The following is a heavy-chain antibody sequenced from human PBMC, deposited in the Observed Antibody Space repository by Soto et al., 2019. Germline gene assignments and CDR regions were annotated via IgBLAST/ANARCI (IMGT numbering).Heavy chain of an antibody. CDR2: IYYSGST. Sequence: PSETLSLTCTVSGGSLSSSSDYWGWIRQPPGKGLEWIGSIYYSGSTYYNPSLKSRVTISVDTSKNQFSLKLSSVTAADTAVYYCARLGDGSGKNLRFPSPSYGDYRDLHW. CDR3: ARLGDGSGKNLRFPSPSYGDYRDLH. CDR1: GGSLSSSSDY. D-gene: IGHD3-10*01. V-gene: IGHV4-39*01. J-gene: IGHJ1*01.